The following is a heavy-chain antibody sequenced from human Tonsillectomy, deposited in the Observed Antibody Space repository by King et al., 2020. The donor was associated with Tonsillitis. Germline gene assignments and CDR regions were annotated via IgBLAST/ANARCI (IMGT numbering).Heavy chain of an antibody. CDR2: IYWDDDK. D-gene: IGHD3-10*01. CDR3: AQTYYYCSGSLWWFDP. Sequence: TLKESGPTVVKPTQTLTLTCTFSGFSLSTSGVGVGWIRQPPGKALEWLALIYWDDDKRYNPSLKSRLTITKDTSKNQVVLTMTNMDPAETATYYFAQTYYYCSGSLWWFDPWRQGTLVTISS. CDR1: GFSLSTSGVG. J-gene: IGHJ5*02. V-gene: IGHV2-5*02.